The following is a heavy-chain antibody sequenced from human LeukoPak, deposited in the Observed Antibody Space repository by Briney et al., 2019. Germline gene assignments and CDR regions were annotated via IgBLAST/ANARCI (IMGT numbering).Heavy chain of an antibody. CDR1: GGSFSGYY. V-gene: IGHV4-34*01. CDR3: ARGRYLPLYFDY. Sequence: PSETLSLTCAVYGGSFSGYYWSWIRQPPGKGLEWIGEINHSGSTNYNPSLKSRVTISVDTSKNQFFLELSSVTAADTAVYYCARGRYLPLYFDYWGQGTLVTVSS. CDR2: INHSGST. J-gene: IGHJ4*02. D-gene: IGHD3-16*02.